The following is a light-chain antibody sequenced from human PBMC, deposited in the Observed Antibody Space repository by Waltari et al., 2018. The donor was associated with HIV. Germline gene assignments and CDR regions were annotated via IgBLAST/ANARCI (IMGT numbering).Light chain of an antibody. Sequence: QLVLTQSPSASASLGASVTLTCTLRSGHRSYAIAWHQQQPEKGPRYLMKLNSDGSHSKGDGIPDRFSGSSSGAERYLTISSLQSEDEADYYCQTWGTGIRWVFGGGTKLTVL. CDR3: QTWGTGIRWV. CDR1: SGHRSYA. J-gene: IGLJ3*02. V-gene: IGLV4-69*01. CDR2: LNSDGSH.